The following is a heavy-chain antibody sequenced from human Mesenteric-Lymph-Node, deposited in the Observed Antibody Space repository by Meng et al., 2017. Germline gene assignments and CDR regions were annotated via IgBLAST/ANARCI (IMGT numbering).Heavy chain of an antibody. V-gene: IGHV1-69*13. J-gene: IGHJ6*02. D-gene: IGHD4-11*01. Sequence: SVKVSCKASGGTFSSYAISWVRQAPGQGLEWMGGIIPIFGTANYAQKFQGRVTITADESTSTAYMELSSLRSEDTAVYYCARDGTVTTGDYTKYYYYYYGMDVWGQGTTVTVSS. CDR2: IIPIFGTA. CDR3: ARDGTVTTGDYTKYYYYYYGMDV. CDR1: GGTFSSYA.